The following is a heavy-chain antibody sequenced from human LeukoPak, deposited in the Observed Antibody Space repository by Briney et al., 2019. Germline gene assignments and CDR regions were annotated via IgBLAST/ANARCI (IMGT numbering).Heavy chain of an antibody. V-gene: IGHV4-34*01. Sequence: SETLSLTCAVYGGSFSGYYWRWIRQPPGKGLEWIGEINHSGSTNYNPSLKSRVTISVDTSKNQFSLKLSSVTAADTAVYYCARGQWFGESPPFDYWGQGTLVTVSS. CDR1: GGSFSGYY. CDR2: INHSGST. CDR3: ARGQWFGESPPFDY. D-gene: IGHD3-10*01. J-gene: IGHJ4*02.